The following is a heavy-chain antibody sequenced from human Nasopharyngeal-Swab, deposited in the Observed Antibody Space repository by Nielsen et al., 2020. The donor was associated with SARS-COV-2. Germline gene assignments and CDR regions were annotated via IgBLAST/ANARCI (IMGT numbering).Heavy chain of an antibody. CDR2: IYHSGST. J-gene: IGHJ3*02. D-gene: IGHD1-26*01. CDR3: ARDARWELLGAFDI. CDR1: GSSISSGYY. V-gene: IGHV4-38-2*02. Sequence: SETLSLTCTVSGSSISSGYYWGRIRQPPGKGLEWIGSIYHSGSTYYNPSLKSRVTISVDTSKNQFSLKLSSVTAADTAVYYCARDARWELLGAFDIWGQGTMVTVSS.